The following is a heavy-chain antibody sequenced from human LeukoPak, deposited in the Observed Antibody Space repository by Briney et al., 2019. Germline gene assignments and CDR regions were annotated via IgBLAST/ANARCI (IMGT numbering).Heavy chain of an antibody. Sequence: ASVKVSCKASGYTFTSYDINWVRQATGQGLEWMGWMNPNSGNTGYAQKFQGRVTITRNTSISTAYMELSSLRSEDTAVYYCARRRTRGSWSHNWFDPWGQGTLVTVSS. J-gene: IGHJ5*02. D-gene: IGHD3-10*01. CDR3: ARRRTRGSWSHNWFDP. V-gene: IGHV1-8*03. CDR1: GYTFTSYD. CDR2: MNPNSGNT.